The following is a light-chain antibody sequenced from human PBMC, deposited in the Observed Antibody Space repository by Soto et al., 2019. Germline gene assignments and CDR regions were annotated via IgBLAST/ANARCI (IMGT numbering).Light chain of an antibody. CDR3: CSYAGSSTYV. CDR1: SSDVGSYNL. J-gene: IGLJ1*01. Sequence: ALTQPASVSGSPGQSITISCTGTSSDVGSYNLVSWYQQHPGKAPKLMIYEGSKRPSGVSNRFSGSKSGNTASLTISGLQAEDEAAYYCCSYAGSSTYVFGTGTKVTVL. V-gene: IGLV2-23*01. CDR2: EGS.